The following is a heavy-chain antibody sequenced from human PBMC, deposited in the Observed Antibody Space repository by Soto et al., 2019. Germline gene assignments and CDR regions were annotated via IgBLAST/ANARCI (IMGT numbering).Heavy chain of an antibody. CDR3: ARSLRGYYDSSGYQGAFDI. J-gene: IGHJ3*02. V-gene: IGHV1-69*02. D-gene: IGHD3-22*01. CDR1: GGTFSSYT. Sequence: SVKVSCKASGGTFSSYTISWVRQAPGQGLEWMGRIIPILGIANYAQKFQGRVTITADKSTSTAYMELSSLRSEDTAVYYCARSLRGYYDSSGYQGAFDIWGQGTMVTVSS. CDR2: IIPILGIA.